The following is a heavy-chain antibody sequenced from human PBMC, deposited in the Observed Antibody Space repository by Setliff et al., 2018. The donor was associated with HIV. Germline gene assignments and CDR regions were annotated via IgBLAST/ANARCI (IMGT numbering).Heavy chain of an antibody. J-gene: IGHJ4*02. D-gene: IGHD1-26*01. V-gene: IGHV4-61*09. CDR2: IYTSGST. CDR1: GGSISSGSYS. Sequence: SETLSLTCTVSGGSISSGSYSWSWIRQPAGKGLEWIGHIYTSGSTNYNPSLKSRVTISADTSKNQFSLKLSTVTAADTAVYYCARRGLVGAPTSFGFDYWGQGTLVTVSS. CDR3: ARRGLVGAPTSFGFDY.